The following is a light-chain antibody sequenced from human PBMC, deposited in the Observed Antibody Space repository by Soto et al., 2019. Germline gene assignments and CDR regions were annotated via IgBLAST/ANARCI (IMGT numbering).Light chain of an antibody. CDR1: QSLNTY. Sequence: EILLTQSPATLSLSPGERAILSCRASQSLNTYLAWYQQKPGQAPRLLIYDASTRATGIPARFSGTVSGTDFTLAISRLEPEAFAVYYCLQRSSWPWTFGQGTTVEI. V-gene: IGKV3-11*01. CDR3: LQRSSWPWT. J-gene: IGKJ1*01. CDR2: DAS.